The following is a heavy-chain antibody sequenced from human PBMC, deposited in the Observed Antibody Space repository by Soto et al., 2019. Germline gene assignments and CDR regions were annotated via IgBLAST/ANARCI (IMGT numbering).Heavy chain of an antibody. V-gene: IGHV3-33*01. CDR1: GFTFSSNG. J-gene: IGHJ1*01. Sequence: QVQLVESGGGVVQPGRSLRLSCAASGFTFSSNGMHWVRQAPGKGLEWVAGIWYDGSNKYYADSVKGRFTISRDNSKNTLYLQMNSLRVEDTAGYYCTRDQVGAWTIAVAGNQYLQHWGQGTLVTVSS. D-gene: IGHD6-19*01. CDR2: IWYDGSNK. CDR3: TRDQVGAWTIAVAGNQYLQH.